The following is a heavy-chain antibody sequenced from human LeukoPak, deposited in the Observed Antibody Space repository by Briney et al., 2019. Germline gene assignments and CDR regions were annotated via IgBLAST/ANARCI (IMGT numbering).Heavy chain of an antibody. V-gene: IGHV3-21*01. J-gene: IGHJ4*02. CDR2: ISSSSSYI. CDR1: GFTFSSYS. D-gene: IGHD5-18*01. CDR3: ARGQWIQLWHPDY. Sequence: GGSLKLSCAASGFTFSSYSMNWVRQAPGKGLEWVSSISSSSSYIYYADSVKGRFTISRDNAKNSLYLQMNSLRAEDTAVYYCARGQWIQLWHPDYWGQGTLVTVSS.